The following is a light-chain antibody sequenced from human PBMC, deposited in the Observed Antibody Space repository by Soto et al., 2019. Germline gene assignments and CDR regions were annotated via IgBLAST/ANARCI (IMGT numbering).Light chain of an antibody. V-gene: IGKV3-15*01. Sequence: EKMMTQPPGTLSVSLGERPTLSCRSSQSVSIHLAWYQQKPGQAPRLLIYDTSTRATGIPARVSGSGSGTEFTLTISIRQSEDFAVYECQQQRNGSPITFGQGTRLEIK. J-gene: IGKJ5*01. CDR3: QQQRNGSPIT. CDR2: DTS. CDR1: QSVSIH.